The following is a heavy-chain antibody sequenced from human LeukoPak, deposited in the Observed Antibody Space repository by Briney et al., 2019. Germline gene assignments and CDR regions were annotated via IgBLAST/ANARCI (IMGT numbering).Heavy chain of an antibody. V-gene: IGHV3-7*01. Sequence: GGSLRLSCAASGFTFSSYWMSWVRQAPGKGLEWVANIKQDGSEKYYVDSVKGRFTISRDNAKNSLYPQMNSLRAEDTAVYYCASQYAYYDILTGPGAFDIWGQGTMVTVSS. CDR2: IKQDGSEK. CDR1: GFTFSSYW. J-gene: IGHJ3*02. D-gene: IGHD3-9*01. CDR3: ASQYAYYDILTGPGAFDI.